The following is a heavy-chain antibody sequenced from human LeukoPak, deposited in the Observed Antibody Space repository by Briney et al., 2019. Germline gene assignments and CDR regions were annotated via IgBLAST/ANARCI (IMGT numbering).Heavy chain of an antibody. CDR1: GYTFTSYG. V-gene: IGHV1-18*01. D-gene: IGHD2-15*01. Sequence: ASVKVSCKASGYTFTSYGISWVRQAPGQGLEWMGWISAYNGKTNYEKKLQGRVAMTTDTSTSKDYMEMRSLRSDDTAVYYCARDRKVVAATYYYYYMDVWGKGTTVTVSS. CDR2: ISAYNGKT. J-gene: IGHJ6*03. CDR3: ARDRKVVAATYYYYYMDV.